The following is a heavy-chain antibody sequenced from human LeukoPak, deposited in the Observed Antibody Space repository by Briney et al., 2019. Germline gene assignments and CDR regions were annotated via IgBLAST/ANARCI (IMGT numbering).Heavy chain of an antibody. J-gene: IGHJ4*02. CDR2: ISKDGNTR. CDR3: GRVMRSGSPFDY. Sequence: PGGSLRLSCAASGFTFSNFAIHWVRQAPGKGLEWVSYISKDGNTRNYADSVKGRFTISRDNAKNSLFLQMNSLRAEDTAVYYCGRVMRSGSPFDYWGQGTLVTVSS. D-gene: IGHD1-26*01. V-gene: IGHV3-48*03. CDR1: GFTFSNFA.